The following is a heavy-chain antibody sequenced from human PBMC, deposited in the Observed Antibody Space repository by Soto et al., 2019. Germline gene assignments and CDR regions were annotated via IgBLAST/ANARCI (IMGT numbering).Heavy chain of an antibody. J-gene: IGHJ6*02. Sequence: GASVKVSCKASGYTFTSYGISWVRQAPGQGLEWMGWISAYNGNTNYAQKLQGRVTMTTDTSTSTAYMELRSLRSDDTAVYYCARVPITIFGVVTLPYYYYGMDVWGQGTTVTVSS. CDR2: ISAYNGNT. CDR3: ARVPITIFGVVTLPYYYYGMDV. CDR1: GYTFTSYG. V-gene: IGHV1-18*04. D-gene: IGHD3-3*01.